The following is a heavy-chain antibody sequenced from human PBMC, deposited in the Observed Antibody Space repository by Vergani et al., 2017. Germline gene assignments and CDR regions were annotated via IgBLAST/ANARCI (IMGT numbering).Heavy chain of an antibody. J-gene: IGHJ4*02. V-gene: IGHV3-7*01. Sequence: EVQLVESGGGVVQPGRSLRLSCAASGFTFSSYGMHWVRQAPGKGLEWVANIKQDGSEKYYVDSVKGRFTISRDNAKNSLYLQMNSLRAEDTAVYYCARDRIVRQWLHPFDYWGQGTLVTVSS. D-gene: IGHD3-22*01. CDR2: IKQDGSEK. CDR1: GFTFSSYG. CDR3: ARDRIVRQWLHPFDY.